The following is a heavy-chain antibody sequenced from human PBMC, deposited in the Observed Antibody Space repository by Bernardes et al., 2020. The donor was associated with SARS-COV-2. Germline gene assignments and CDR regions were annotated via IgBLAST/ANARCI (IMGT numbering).Heavy chain of an antibody. D-gene: IGHD5-18*01. Sequence: SEPLSLTCTVSGGSISSYYWSWIRQPAGKGLEWIGRIHISGSTNYNPSLKSRVTMSVDTSKNQFSLKLNSVTAADTAVYYCARDGEIQLWLFDYWGQGTLVTVSS. J-gene: IGHJ4*02. CDR3: ARDGEIQLWLFDY. CDR1: GGSISSYY. CDR2: IHISGST. V-gene: IGHV4-4*07.